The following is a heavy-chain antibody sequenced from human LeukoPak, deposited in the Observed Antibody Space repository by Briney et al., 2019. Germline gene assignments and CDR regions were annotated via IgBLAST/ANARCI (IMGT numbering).Heavy chain of an antibody. Sequence: ASVKVSCKASGYTFTGYHMHWVRQAPGKGLEWMGWINPNSGDTNYAQKFQGRVTMTRDTSISTAYMELSWLRSDDTAVYYCAVNYVYGDHAHRNPGAYYYMDVWGKGTTVTVSS. CDR2: INPNSGDT. CDR1: GYTFTGYH. D-gene: IGHD4/OR15-4a*01. V-gene: IGHV1-2*02. J-gene: IGHJ6*03. CDR3: AVNYVYGDHAHRNPGAYYYMDV.